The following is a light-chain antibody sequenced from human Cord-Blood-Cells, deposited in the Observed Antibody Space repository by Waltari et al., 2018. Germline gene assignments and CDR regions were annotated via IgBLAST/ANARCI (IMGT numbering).Light chain of an antibody. CDR2: QDS. CDR3: QAWDSSTAV. Sequence: YELTQQPSVSVSPGQTSSITLSGVKLGDTYACWYQQKPGHSPVLVIYQDSKRPSGIPQRFSGSNSGNTAPLTISGTQAMDEADYYCQAWDSSTAVFGGGTKLTVL. V-gene: IGLV3-1*01. J-gene: IGLJ3*02. CDR1: KLGDTY.